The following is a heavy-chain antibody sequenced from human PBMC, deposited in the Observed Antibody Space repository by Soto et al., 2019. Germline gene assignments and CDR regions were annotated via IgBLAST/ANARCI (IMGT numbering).Heavy chain of an antibody. Sequence: QVQLVQSGAEVKKPGSSVKVSCKASGGTFSSYTISWVRQAPGQGLEWMGWIIPILGIANYAQKFQGRVTITADKSTSTAYMELSSLRSEDTAVYYCASQGDISFDPWGQGTLVTVSS. J-gene: IGHJ5*02. CDR2: IIPILGIA. CDR3: ASQGDISFDP. CDR1: GGTFSSYT. V-gene: IGHV1-69*02. D-gene: IGHD3-9*01.